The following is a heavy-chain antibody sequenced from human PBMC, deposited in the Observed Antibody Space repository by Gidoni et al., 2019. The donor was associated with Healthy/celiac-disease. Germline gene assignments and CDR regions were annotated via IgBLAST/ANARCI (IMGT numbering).Heavy chain of an antibody. Sequence: QLQLQESGPGLVKPSETLSLTCTVSGGSISSYYWSWIRQPPGKGLEWIGYIYYSGCTNYNPSLKSRVSISVDTSKNQFSLKLSSVTAADTAVYYCEGTLVVVPAAIRDDAFDIWGQGTMVTVSS. J-gene: IGHJ3*02. D-gene: IGHD2-2*02. V-gene: IGHV4-59*01. CDR3: EGTLVVVPAAIRDDAFDI. CDR1: GGSISSYY. CDR2: IYYSGCT.